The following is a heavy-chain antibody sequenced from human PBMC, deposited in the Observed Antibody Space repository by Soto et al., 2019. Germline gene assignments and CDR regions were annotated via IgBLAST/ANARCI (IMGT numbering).Heavy chain of an antibody. V-gene: IGHV3-23*01. Sequence: GGSLRLSCAASGFTFSSYAMSWVRQAPGKGLEWVSAISGSGGSTYYADSVKGRFTISRDNSKNTLYLQMNSLRAEDTAVYYCAKDTKNYDILTGYYPGGCFDYWGQGTLVTVSS. D-gene: IGHD3-9*01. J-gene: IGHJ4*02. CDR3: AKDTKNYDILTGYYPGGCFDY. CDR2: ISGSGGST. CDR1: GFTFSSYA.